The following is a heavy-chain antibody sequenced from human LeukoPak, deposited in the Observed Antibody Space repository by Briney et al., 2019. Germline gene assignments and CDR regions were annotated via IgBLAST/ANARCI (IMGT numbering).Heavy chain of an antibody. Sequence: PGGSLRLSCAASGFTFSSHAMSWVRQAPGKGLEWVSGTSGSGGSTYYADSVKGRFTISRDNSKNTLYLQMNSLRAEGTAVFYCAKGKYNRDAFDIWGLGTMVTVSS. CDR1: GFTFSSHA. V-gene: IGHV3-23*01. CDR3: AKGKYNRDAFDI. D-gene: IGHD6-6*01. J-gene: IGHJ3*02. CDR2: TSGSGGST.